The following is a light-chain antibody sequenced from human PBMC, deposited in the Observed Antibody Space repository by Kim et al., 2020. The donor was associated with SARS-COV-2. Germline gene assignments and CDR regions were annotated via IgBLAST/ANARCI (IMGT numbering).Light chain of an antibody. V-gene: IGKV3-20*01. CDR1: QSFSSSY. Sequence: SPGERATRSCRASQSFSSSYLACYQQKPGQATRLLIYGASTRATDSPDRFSGSGSGTDFTLTISSLEPEDFAVYLCQQYSASPITFGQGTRLEIK. CDR2: GAS. CDR3: QQYSASPIT. J-gene: IGKJ5*01.